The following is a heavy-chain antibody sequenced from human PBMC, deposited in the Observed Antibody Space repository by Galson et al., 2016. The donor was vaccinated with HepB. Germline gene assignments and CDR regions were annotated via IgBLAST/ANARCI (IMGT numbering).Heavy chain of an antibody. Sequence: SVKVSCKASSNTFSSYGISWVRQAPGQGLEWMGWINCNNGYPKYERKLQGRVTMTIDASTRTAYMELRSLRSDDTAVYYCGRDLTNQYGSGSIDYWGQGTQVIVSS. CDR3: GRDLTNQYGSGSIDY. J-gene: IGHJ4*02. D-gene: IGHD3-10*01. CDR1: SNTFSSYG. CDR2: INCNNGYP. V-gene: IGHV1-18*01.